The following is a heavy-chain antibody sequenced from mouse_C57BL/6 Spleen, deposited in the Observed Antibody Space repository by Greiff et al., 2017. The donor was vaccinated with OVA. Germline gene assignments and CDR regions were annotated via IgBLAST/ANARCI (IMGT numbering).Heavy chain of an antibody. V-gene: IGHV5-16*01. CDR1: GFTFSDYY. CDR3: AIYGNYGYFDV. CDR2: INYDGSST. J-gene: IGHJ1*03. D-gene: IGHD2-1*01. Sequence: EVKLMESEGGLVQPGSSMKLSCTASGFTFSDYYMAWVRQVPEKGLEWVANINYDGSSTYYLDSLKSRFIISRDNAKNILYLQMSSLKSEDTATYYCAIYGNYGYFDVWGTGTTVTVSS.